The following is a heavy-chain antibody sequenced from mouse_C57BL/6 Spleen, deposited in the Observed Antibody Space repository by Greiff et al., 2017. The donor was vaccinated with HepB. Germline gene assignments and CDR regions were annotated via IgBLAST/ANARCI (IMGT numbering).Heavy chain of an antibody. V-gene: IGHV1-81*01. D-gene: IGHD3-3*01. CDR2: IYPRSGNT. CDR1: GYTFTSYG. Sequence: VQLQQSGAELARPGASVKLSCKASGYTFTSYGISWVKQRTGQGLEWIGEIYPRSGNTYYNEKFKGKATRTADKSSSTAYMELRSLTSEDSAVYFCARGLGDYFDYWGQGTTLTVSS. CDR3: ARGLGDYFDY. J-gene: IGHJ2*01.